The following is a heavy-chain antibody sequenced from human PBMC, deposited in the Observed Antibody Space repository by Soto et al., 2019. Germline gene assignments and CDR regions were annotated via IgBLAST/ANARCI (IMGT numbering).Heavy chain of an antibody. D-gene: IGHD7-27*01. CDR2: ISSSSSTI. CDR3: ARDPNLNWENAFDI. V-gene: IGHV3-48*01. Sequence: GGSLRLSCAASGFTFSSYSMNWVHQAPGKGLEWVSYISSSSSTIYYADSVKGRFTISRDNAKNSLYLQMNSLRAEDTAVYYCARDPNLNWENAFDIWGQGTMVTVSS. J-gene: IGHJ3*02. CDR1: GFTFSSYS.